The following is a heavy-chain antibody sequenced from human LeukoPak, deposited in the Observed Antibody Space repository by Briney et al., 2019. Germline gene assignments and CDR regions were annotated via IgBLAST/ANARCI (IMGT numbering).Heavy chain of an antibody. CDR2: ISSSGSAI. Sequence: PGGSLRLSCAVSGFTFSDYYMSWIRQAPGKGLEWVSYISSSGSAIYYADSVKGRFTISRDNAKNSLYLQMNSLRVEDTAVYYCARDPTYGLYYFDYWGQGTLVTVSS. V-gene: IGHV3-11*01. CDR3: ARDPTYGLYYFDY. D-gene: IGHD3-10*01. J-gene: IGHJ4*02. CDR1: GFTFSDYY.